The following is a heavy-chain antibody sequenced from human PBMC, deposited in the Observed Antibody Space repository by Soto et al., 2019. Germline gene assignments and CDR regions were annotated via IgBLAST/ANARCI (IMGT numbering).Heavy chain of an antibody. Sequence: PGGSLRLSCAASGFTFSSYAMSWVRHAPGKGLEWVSAISGSGGSTYYADSVKGRFTISRDNSKNTLYLQMNSLRAEDTAVYYCAKEPMVRGSYYYYGMDVWGQGTTVTVSS. V-gene: IGHV3-23*01. D-gene: IGHD3-10*01. CDR1: GFTFSSYA. CDR2: ISGSGGST. J-gene: IGHJ6*02. CDR3: AKEPMVRGSYYYYGMDV.